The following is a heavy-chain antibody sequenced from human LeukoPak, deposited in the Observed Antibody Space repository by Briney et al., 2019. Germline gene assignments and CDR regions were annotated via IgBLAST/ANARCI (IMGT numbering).Heavy chain of an antibody. J-gene: IGHJ4*02. D-gene: IGHD4-17*01. CDR1: GGSISYYY. CDR3: ARGMTTFDY. V-gene: IGHV4-59*01. Sequence: TPSETLSLTCTVSGGSISYYYWNWIRQPPGKGLEWIGYIYYSGSTNYNPSLKSRVTISVDTSKNQFSLELSSVTAADTAVYYCARGMTTFDYWGQGTLVTVSS. CDR2: IYYSGST.